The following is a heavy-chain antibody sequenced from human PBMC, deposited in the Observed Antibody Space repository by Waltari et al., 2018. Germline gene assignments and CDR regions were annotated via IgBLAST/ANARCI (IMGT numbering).Heavy chain of an antibody. J-gene: IGHJ4*02. CDR1: GGSISSGGYY. V-gene: IGHV4-31*03. CDR2: IYYSGRT. Sequence: QVQLQESGPGLVKPSQTLSLPCTVSGGSISSGGYYCSRLRQHPGKGLEWIGYIYYSGRTYYNPSLKSRVTISVDTSKNQFSLKLSSVTAADTAVYYCARLGYPLYYFDYWGQGTLVTVSS. CDR3: ARLGYPLYYFDY. D-gene: IGHD5-18*01.